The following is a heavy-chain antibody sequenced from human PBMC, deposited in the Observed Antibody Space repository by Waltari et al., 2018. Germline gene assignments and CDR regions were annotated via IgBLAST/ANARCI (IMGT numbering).Heavy chain of an antibody. V-gene: IGHV1-69*04. CDR1: GGTFRHYV. CDR3: ARILMVVGDSSGMDA. J-gene: IGHJ6*02. Sequence: QVQLAQSGAEVTKPGSSVKVSCTASGGTFRHYVIVWVRQVAGHGLEWVGKIDPIPGTAKYSQTFQGRVTLSADTSTNTAYMELNSLTSEDTAVYYCARILMVVGDSSGMDAWGQGTAVTVAS. CDR2: IDPIPGTA. D-gene: IGHD2-15*01.